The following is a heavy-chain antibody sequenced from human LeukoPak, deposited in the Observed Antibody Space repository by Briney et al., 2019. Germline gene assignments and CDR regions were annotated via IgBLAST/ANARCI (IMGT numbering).Heavy chain of an antibody. J-gene: IGHJ3*02. Sequence: SSETLSLTCTVSGGSVSNYYWSWIRQPAARGLEWIGRIYTSGSTNYNPSLKSRVALSVDTSKNQFSLELSSVTAADTAVYCCARGYCSGGSCYFGAFDIWGHGTLVTVSS. V-gene: IGHV4-4*07. CDR3: ARGYCSGGSCYFGAFDI. CDR1: GGSVSNYY. CDR2: IYTSGST. D-gene: IGHD2-15*01.